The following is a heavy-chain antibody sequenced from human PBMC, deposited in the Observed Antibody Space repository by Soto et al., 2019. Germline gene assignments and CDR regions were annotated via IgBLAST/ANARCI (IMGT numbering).Heavy chain of an antibody. Sequence: ASVKVSCKASGYTFTGYYMHWVRQAPGQGLEWMGWINPNSGGTNYAQKFQGWVTMTRDTSISTAYMEPSRLRSDDTAVYYCARVELGEGYCSSTSCPPTDYGMDVWGQGTTVTVS. CDR1: GYTFTGYY. CDR2: INPNSGGT. V-gene: IGHV1-2*04. CDR3: ARVELGEGYCSSTSCPPTDYGMDV. D-gene: IGHD2-2*01. J-gene: IGHJ6*02.